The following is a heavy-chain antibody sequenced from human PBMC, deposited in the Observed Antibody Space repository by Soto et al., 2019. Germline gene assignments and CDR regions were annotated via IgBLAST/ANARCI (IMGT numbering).Heavy chain of an antibody. CDR3: ARDSRWLAIPSYNWFDP. CDR1: GGTFSSYA. D-gene: IGHD6-19*01. J-gene: IGHJ5*02. Sequence: SVKVSCKASGGTFSSYAISWVRQAPGQGLEWMGGIIPIFGTANYAQKFQGRVTITADESTSTAYMELSSLRSEDTAVYYCARDSRWLAIPSYNWFDPWGHGTLVTVSS. CDR2: IIPIFGTA. V-gene: IGHV1-69*13.